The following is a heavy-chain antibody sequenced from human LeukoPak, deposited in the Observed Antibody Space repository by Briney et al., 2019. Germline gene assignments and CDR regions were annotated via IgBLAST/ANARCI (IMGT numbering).Heavy chain of an antibody. CDR3: VKDRLGGIVGQPDH. V-gene: IGHV3-33*03. J-gene: IGHJ4*02. Sequence: QSGGSLRLSCVASGFTFRSYGMHWVRQAPGKGLEWVAVIWYDGSNEHYADSVKGRFAISRDNSKNTLSLQMNSLRVGDSAVYYCVKDRLGGIVGQPDHWGQGTLVTVSS. D-gene: IGHD1-26*01. CDR2: IWYDGSNE. CDR1: GFTFRSYG.